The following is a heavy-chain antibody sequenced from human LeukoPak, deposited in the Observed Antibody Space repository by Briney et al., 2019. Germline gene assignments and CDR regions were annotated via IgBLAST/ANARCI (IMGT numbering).Heavy chain of an antibody. CDR3: ARILGYCSSTSCGNWFDP. V-gene: IGHV1-69*04. D-gene: IGHD2-2*01. CDR1: GGTFSSYA. J-gene: IGHJ5*02. CDR2: IIPILGIA. Sequence: GASVKVSCKASGGTFSSYAISWVRQAPGQGLEWMGRIIPILGIANYAQKFQGRVTITADKSTSTAYMELSSLRSEDTAVYYCARILGYCSSTSCGNWFDPWGQGTLVTVSS.